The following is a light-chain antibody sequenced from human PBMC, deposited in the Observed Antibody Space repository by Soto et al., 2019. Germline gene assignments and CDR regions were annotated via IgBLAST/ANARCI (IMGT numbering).Light chain of an antibody. CDR2: FGS. CDR3: MQALQTPLFT. Sequence: DIVMTQSPLSLPVTPGEPASISCRSSQSLLHSNGYNYLDWYLQKPGQSPQILLYFGSNRASRVLERLCGSCSGTDFTLNISRVEAEEVVVYYCMQALQTPLFTFGPGTKVDIK. CDR1: QSLLHSNGYNY. J-gene: IGKJ3*01. V-gene: IGKV2-28*01.